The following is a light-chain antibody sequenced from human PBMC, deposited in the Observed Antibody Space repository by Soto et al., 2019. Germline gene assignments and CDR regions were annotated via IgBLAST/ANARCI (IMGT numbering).Light chain of an antibody. V-gene: IGKV3-20*01. Sequence: EMVLTQSPGTLSLSPGERATLSCRASQSVSSTYLAWYQQKPGQAPRLLIYGASSRATGIPDRFSGSGSGTDFTLTINRLEPEDFAVYYCQRYGNSPPITFGLGTRLEIK. CDR1: QSVSSTY. CDR3: QRYGNSPPIT. CDR2: GAS. J-gene: IGKJ5*01.